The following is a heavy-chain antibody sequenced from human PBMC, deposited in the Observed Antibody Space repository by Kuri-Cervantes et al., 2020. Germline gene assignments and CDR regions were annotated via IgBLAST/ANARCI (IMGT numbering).Heavy chain of an antibody. CDR2: IYYSGST. Sequence: GSLRLSCTVSGGSVSSGSYYWSWIRQPPGKGLEWIGYIYYSGSTNYNPSLKSRVTISVDTSKNQFSLKLSSVTAADTAVYYCASGGNSYWGQGTLVTVSS. CDR3: ASGGNSY. CDR1: GGSVSSGSYY. V-gene: IGHV4-61*01. J-gene: IGHJ4*02. D-gene: IGHD4-23*01.